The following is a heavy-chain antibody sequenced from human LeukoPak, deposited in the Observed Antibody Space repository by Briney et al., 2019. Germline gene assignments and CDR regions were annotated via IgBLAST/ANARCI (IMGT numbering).Heavy chain of an antibody. CDR3: AKDKGSSGWYYAFDI. CDR2: ISWNSGRI. D-gene: IGHD6-19*01. CDR1: GFTFSSYA. V-gene: IGHV3-9*03. J-gene: IGHJ3*02. Sequence: GGSLRLSCAASGFTFSSYAMHWVRQAPGKGLEWVSGISWNSGRIGYADSVKGRFTISRDNAKNSLYLQMNSLRAEDMALYYCAKDKGSSGWYYAFDIWGQGTMVTVSS.